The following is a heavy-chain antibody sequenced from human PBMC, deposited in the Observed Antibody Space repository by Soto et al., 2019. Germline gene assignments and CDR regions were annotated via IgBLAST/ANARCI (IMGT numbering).Heavy chain of an antibody. CDR2: IRPDNGNR. J-gene: IGHJ1*01. Sequence: QVQVLQSGPEVKRPGDSVTVSCQTSGYTFSPRGIRWVRQAPGQGLEWVGGIRPDNGNRKSAQRLQGRVTLTTDTSASTAYMELRSLTSDDTAMYYCARDTESNRYNDWGQGTLVTVSS. D-gene: IGHD1-20*01. V-gene: IGHV1-18*01. CDR1: GYTFSPRG. CDR3: ARDTESNRYND.